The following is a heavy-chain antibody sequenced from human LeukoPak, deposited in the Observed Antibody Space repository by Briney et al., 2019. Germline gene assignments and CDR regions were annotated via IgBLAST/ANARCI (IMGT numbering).Heavy chain of an antibody. Sequence: ASVKVSCKASGYTLTELSMLWVRQAPGKGLEWMGGFDPEDGETIYAQKFQGRVTMTEDTSTDTAYMELSSLRSEDTAVYYCAPGVAGGNWFDPWGQGILVTVSS. V-gene: IGHV1-24*01. J-gene: IGHJ5*02. CDR3: APGVAGGNWFDP. D-gene: IGHD6-19*01. CDR2: FDPEDGET. CDR1: GYTLTELS.